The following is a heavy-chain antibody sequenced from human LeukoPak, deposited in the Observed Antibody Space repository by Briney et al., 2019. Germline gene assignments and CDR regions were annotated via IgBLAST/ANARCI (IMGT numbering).Heavy chain of an antibody. CDR2: IDVSGGAT. J-gene: IGHJ4*02. D-gene: IGHD1-26*01. Sequence: PGGSLRLSCTASGFTFNSYAMSWVRQAPGKGLEWVSAIDVSGGATYYADSVKGRFTICRDNSKNTLYLQMNILRAGDTAAYHCTKTSRAATDSFDYWGQGTLVTVSS. CDR1: GFTFNSYA. V-gene: IGHV3-23*01. CDR3: TKTSRAATDSFDY.